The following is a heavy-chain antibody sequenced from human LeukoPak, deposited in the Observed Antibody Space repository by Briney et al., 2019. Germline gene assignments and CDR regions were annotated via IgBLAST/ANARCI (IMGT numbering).Heavy chain of an antibody. Sequence: SETLSLTCAVYGGSFSGYYWSWIRQPPGKGLEWIGEINHSGSTNYNPSLKSRVTISVDTSKSQFSLKLSSVTAADTAVYYCARGGLRYFDWLSNYYFDYWGQGTLVTVSS. J-gene: IGHJ4*02. V-gene: IGHV4-34*01. CDR3: ARGGLRYFDWLSNYYFDY. D-gene: IGHD3-9*01. CDR2: INHSGST. CDR1: GGSFSGYY.